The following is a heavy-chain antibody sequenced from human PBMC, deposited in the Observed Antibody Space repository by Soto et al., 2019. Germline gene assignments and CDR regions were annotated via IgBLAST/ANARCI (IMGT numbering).Heavy chain of an antibody. CDR2: INHSGST. J-gene: IGHJ4*02. D-gene: IGHD2-8*01. Sequence: QVQLKQWGAGLLKPSETLSLTCDVYGGSFSGYYWSWIRQPPGKGLEWIGEINHSGSTKYNPSLKSRVTISGDTSKNQFSLRLSSVTAADTALYYCARGGLMVYAMFDYWGQGTLVTVSS. CDR1: GGSFSGYY. V-gene: IGHV4-34*01. CDR3: ARGGLMVYAMFDY.